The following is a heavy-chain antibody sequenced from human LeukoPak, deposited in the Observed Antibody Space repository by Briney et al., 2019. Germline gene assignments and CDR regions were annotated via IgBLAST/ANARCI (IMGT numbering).Heavy chain of an antibody. V-gene: IGHV3-64*01. Sequence: GGSLRLACAASGFTFSNYALHWVRQAPGKGLEYVSAISTNGGSTYYANSVKGRFTISRDNSKNTLYLQMGSLRAEDMAVYYCAREMSFTVTTFWRVVVIRPFDYWGQGTLVTVSS. CDR3: AREMSFTVTTFWRVVVIRPFDY. D-gene: IGHD3-22*01. CDR2: ISTNGGST. J-gene: IGHJ4*02. CDR1: GFTFSNYA.